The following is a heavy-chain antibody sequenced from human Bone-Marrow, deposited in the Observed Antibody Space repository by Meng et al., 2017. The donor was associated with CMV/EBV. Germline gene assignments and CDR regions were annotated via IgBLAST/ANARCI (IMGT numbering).Heavy chain of an antibody. Sequence: GGTLRLSCAASGFTFRNFGMNWVRQAPGKGLEWVAFIRCNGKNEYYADSVRGRFTISRDNSKHTVYLQLSRLKTADTALYYCAKLDTLSVNPWGQGTLVTVSS. CDR3: AKLDTLSVNP. CDR1: GFTFRNFG. V-gene: IGHV3-30*02. J-gene: IGHJ5*02. CDR2: IRCNGKNE. D-gene: IGHD5-18*01.